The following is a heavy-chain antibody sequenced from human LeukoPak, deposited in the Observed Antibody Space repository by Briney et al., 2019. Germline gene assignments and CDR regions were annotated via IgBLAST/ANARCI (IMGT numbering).Heavy chain of an antibody. D-gene: IGHD3-10*01. V-gene: IGHV3-53*04. CDR3: ARERWGSGVSADY. Sequence: GGSLSLSCVASGFTFSSYVMSWVRQAPGKGLEWVSVIYSGGSTYYADSVKGRFTISRHNSKNTLYLQMNSLRAEDTAVYYCARERWGSGVSADYWGQGTLVTVSS. CDR2: IYSGGST. CDR1: GFTFSSYV. J-gene: IGHJ4*02.